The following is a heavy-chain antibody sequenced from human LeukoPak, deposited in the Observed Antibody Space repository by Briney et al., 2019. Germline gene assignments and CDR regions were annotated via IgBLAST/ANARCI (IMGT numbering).Heavy chain of an antibody. D-gene: IGHD3-22*01. J-gene: IGHJ4*02. CDR1: GGSISSYY. V-gene: IGHV4-59*01. CDR2: IYSSGST. Sequence: SETLSLTCTVSGGSISSYYWSWIRQPPGKGLEWSGHIYSSGSTNYNPSLKSRVTISVDTSKNQFSLKLSSVTAADTAVYYCARNYDSSGYTAFGYWGRGTLLTVSS. CDR3: ARNYDSSGYTAFGY.